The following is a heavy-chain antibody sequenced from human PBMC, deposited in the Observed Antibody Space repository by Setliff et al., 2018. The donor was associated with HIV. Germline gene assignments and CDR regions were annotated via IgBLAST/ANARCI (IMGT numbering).Heavy chain of an antibody. CDR1: GGSVSSSNYY. CDR2: IYFTGST. J-gene: IGHJ4*02. CDR3: ARRGTMIIVPFDH. D-gene: IGHD3-22*01. V-gene: IGHV4-39*01. Sequence: SETLSLTCTVSGGSVSSSNYYWGWIRQPPGKGLEWIGNIYFTGSTFYNPSLKSRLTISVDTSKSQFSLKLSSVTAADTAVYFCARRGTMIIVPFDHWGQGTLVTVSS.